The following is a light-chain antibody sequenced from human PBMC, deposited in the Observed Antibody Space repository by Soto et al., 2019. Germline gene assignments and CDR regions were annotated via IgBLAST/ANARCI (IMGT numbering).Light chain of an antibody. CDR3: QQSYSTLWT. V-gene: IGKV1-39*01. CDR2: AAS. J-gene: IGKJ1*01. CDR1: QSISSY. Sequence: DIQMTQSPSSLSASVGDRVTITCRASQSISSYLNWYQQKPGKATKLLIYAASSLQSGGPSRFSGSGSGTHFALTISSLQPEDFATYYCQQSYSTLWTFGQGPKVEIK.